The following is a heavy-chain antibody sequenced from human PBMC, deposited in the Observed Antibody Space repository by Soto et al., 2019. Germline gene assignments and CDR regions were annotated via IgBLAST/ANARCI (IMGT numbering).Heavy chain of an antibody. CDR1: GGSISGSY. CDR3: ATSVADPGDHIVY. CDR2: VYYTGST. Sequence: SETLSLTCSVCGGSISGSYWSWIGQSPRKGLEWLGYVYYTGSTNYSPSLRSRVSISVDTSKNEFSLTLSSVTAADTAVYFCATSVADPGDHIVYLYQGTQLAVSS. D-gene: IGHD2-21*01. V-gene: IGHV4-59*01. J-gene: IGHJ4*02.